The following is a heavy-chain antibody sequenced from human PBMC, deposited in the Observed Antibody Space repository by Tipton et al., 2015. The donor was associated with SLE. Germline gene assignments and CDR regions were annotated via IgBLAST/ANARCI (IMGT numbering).Heavy chain of an antibody. D-gene: IGHD1-1*01. CDR3: ARASERIGHFDY. CDR2: IHSSGST. Sequence: TLSLTCTVSGGSISGYYWSWIRQPPGKGLEWIAYIHSSGSTNYNPSLKSRVTISLDTSKSQFSLELSSVTAADTAMYFCARASERIGHFDYWGRGTLVTVSS. V-gene: IGHV4-59*12. J-gene: IGHJ4*02. CDR1: GGSISGYY.